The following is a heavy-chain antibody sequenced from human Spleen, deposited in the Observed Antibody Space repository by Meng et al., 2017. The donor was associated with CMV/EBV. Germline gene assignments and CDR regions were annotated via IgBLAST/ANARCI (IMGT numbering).Heavy chain of an antibody. J-gene: IGHJ4*02. D-gene: IGHD7-27*01. V-gene: IGHV3-30*04. CDR1: GFTFSYYP. CDR3: ARDPVHWVGYYLDY. Sequence: ASGFTFSYYPIHWVRQAPGEGLEWVAVISYDGSDKYYVDSVEGRFTISRDNSKNTLYLQMDSLRVEDTAVYFCARDPVHWVGYYLDYWGQGTLVTVSS. CDR2: ISYDGSDK.